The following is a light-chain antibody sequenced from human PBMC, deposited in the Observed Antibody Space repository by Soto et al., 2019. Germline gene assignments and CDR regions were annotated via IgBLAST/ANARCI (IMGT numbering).Light chain of an antibody. V-gene: IGLV1-51*02. Sequence: QSVLTQPPSVSAAPGQKVTLSCSGSSSNIGNNYVSWYQQLPGTAPKLLIYENNKRPSGIPDRFSGSKSGTSATLGITGLQTGDEADYYCGTWDSSLSAHYVFGTGTKLTVL. CDR2: ENN. CDR3: GTWDSSLSAHYV. J-gene: IGLJ1*01. CDR1: SSNIGNNY.